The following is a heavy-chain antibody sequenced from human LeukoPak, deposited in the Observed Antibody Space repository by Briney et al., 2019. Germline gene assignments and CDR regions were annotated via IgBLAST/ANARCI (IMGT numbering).Heavy chain of an antibody. CDR2: FDLEHGET. D-gene: IGHD3-10*01. V-gene: IGHV1-24*01. CDR3: ATDRGDYYGSGRGWFDP. J-gene: IGHJ5*02. CDR1: GYTLTELC. Sequence: AAVKVSCQVSGYTLTELCMYLVRQAPAKGLEWMGVFDLEHGETIYAQKFQGRVTMTEDTSKDTAYMELSSLRSGDTAVYYCATDRGDYYGSGRGWFDPWGQGTLVTVSS.